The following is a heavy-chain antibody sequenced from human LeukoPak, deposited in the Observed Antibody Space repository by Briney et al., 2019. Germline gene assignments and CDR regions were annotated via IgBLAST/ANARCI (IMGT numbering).Heavy chain of an antibody. CDR2: ISGSGGST. Sequence: PGGSLRLSCAASGFXFSSYAISWVRQAPGKGLEWVSAISGSGGSTYHTDSVKGRFTISRDNSKNSLYLQMNSLRAEDTAVYYCAKDYGGFYWYFDLWGRGTLVTVSS. CDR3: AKDYGGFYWYFDL. D-gene: IGHD3-10*01. J-gene: IGHJ2*01. CDR1: GFXFSSYA. V-gene: IGHV3-23*01.